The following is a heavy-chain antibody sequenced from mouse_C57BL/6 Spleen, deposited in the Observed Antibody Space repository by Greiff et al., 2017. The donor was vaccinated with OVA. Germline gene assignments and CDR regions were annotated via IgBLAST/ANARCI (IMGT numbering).Heavy chain of an antibody. CDR2: INPSTGGT. CDR1: GYSFTGYY. Sequence: VQLKESGPELVKPGASVKISCKASGYSFTGYYMNWVKQSPEKSLEWIGEINPSTGGTTYNQKFKAKATLTVDKSSSTAYMQLKSLTSEDSAVYYCARGGLLQAWFAYWGQGTLVTVSA. CDR3: ARGGLLQAWFAY. D-gene: IGHD1-1*02. J-gene: IGHJ3*01. V-gene: IGHV1-42*01.